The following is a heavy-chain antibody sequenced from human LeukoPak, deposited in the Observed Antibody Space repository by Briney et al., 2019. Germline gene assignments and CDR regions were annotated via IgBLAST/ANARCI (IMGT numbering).Heavy chain of an antibody. CDR3: ARSRYYYDSSDYSGY. CDR1: GFTFSSCG. CDR2: IWYDGSKK. D-gene: IGHD3-22*01. Sequence: PGRSLRLSCAASGFTFSSCGMHWVRQAPGKGLEWVAVIWYDGSKKYYADSVKGRFTISRDNSKNTLYLQMNSLRAEDTAVYYCARSRYYYDSSDYSGYWGQGTLVTVSS. V-gene: IGHV3-33*01. J-gene: IGHJ4*02.